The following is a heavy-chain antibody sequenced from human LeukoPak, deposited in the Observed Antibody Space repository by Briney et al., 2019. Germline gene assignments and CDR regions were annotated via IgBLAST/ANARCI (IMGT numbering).Heavy chain of an antibody. J-gene: IGHJ4*02. CDR3: ARGPGIAAAGTRGAFDSRDY. CDR2: INHSGST. D-gene: IGHD6-13*01. Sequence: PSETLSLTCAVYGGSFSGYYWSWIRQPPGKELEWIGEINHSGSTNYNPSLKSRVTISVDTSKNQFSLKLSSVTAADTAVYYCARGPGIAAAGTRGAFDSRDYWGQGTLVTVSS. CDR1: GGSFSGYY. V-gene: IGHV4-34*01.